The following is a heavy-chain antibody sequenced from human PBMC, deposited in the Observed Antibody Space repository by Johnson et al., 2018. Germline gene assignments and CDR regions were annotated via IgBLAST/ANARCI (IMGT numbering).Heavy chain of an antibody. J-gene: IGHJ1*01. D-gene: IGHD3-3*01. V-gene: IGHV3-9*01. CDR2: ISWNSGSI. CDR3: AKAPVGWLGEGAEYFQH. Sequence: VQSGRSLRLSCAASGFTFDDYAMHWVRQAPGKGLEWVSGISWNSGSIDYADSVKGRFTISSDNAKNSLYLQMNSLRAEDTALYYCAKAPVGWLGEGAEYFQHWGQGTLVTVSS. CDR1: GFTFDDYA.